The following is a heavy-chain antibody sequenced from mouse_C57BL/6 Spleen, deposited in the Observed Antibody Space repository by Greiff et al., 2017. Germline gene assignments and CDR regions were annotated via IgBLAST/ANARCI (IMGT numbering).Heavy chain of an antibody. D-gene: IGHD6-1*01. CDR2: FDPSDSYT. CDR3: ARYWAAKDEGYAMDY. J-gene: IGHJ4*01. Sequence: QVQLQQPGAELVMPGASVKLSCKASGYTFTSYWMHWVKQRPGQGLEWIGEFDPSDSYTNYNQKFKGKSTLTLAKSSGTAYMQLSSLTSKDSAVYDCARYWAAKDEGYAMDYWGQGTTVTVSS. V-gene: IGHV1-69*01. CDR1: GYTFTSYW.